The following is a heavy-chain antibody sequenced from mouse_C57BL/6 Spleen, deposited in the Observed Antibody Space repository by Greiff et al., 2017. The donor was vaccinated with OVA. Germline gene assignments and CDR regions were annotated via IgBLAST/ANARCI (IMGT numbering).Heavy chain of an antibody. CDR2: IDPETGGT. CDR1: GYTFTDYE. D-gene: IGHD1-1*01. J-gene: IGHJ1*03. Sequence: QVQLQQSGAELVRPGASVTLSCKASGYTFTDYEMHWVKQTPVHGLEWIGAIDPETGGTAYNQKFKGKAILTADKSSSTAYMELRSLTSEDSAVYYCTRRKYYGSRYFDVWGTGTTVTVSS. CDR3: TRRKYYGSRYFDV. V-gene: IGHV1-15*01.